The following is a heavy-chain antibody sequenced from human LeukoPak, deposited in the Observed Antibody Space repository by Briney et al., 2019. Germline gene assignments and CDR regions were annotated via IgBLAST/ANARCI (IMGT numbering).Heavy chain of an antibody. V-gene: IGHV3-33*06. Sequence: GGSLRLSCAASGFTFSSYGMHWVRQAPGKGLEWVAVILSDGSKEFYTDSVKGRFTISRDNSKNTLYLQMNSLRAEDTAVYYCAKDQFGEKTYYFDYWGQGTLVTVSS. J-gene: IGHJ4*02. CDR3: AKDQFGEKTYYFDY. CDR2: ILSDGSKE. D-gene: IGHD3-10*01. CDR1: GFTFSSYG.